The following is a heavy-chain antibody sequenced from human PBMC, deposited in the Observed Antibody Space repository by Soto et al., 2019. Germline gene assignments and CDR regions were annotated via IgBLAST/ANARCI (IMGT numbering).Heavy chain of an antibody. D-gene: IGHD6-13*01. CDR3: AKSPIAAAAYYFDY. CDR2: ISGGGDNT. Sequence: GSLRLSCAASGFSFSNYAMSWVRQGPGKGLEWLSAISGGGDNTYYADSVKGRLTIFRDNSKNTLHLQMNSLRAEDTAIYYCAKSPIAAAAYYFDYWGQGTLVTVSS. V-gene: IGHV3-23*01. CDR1: GFSFSNYA. J-gene: IGHJ4*02.